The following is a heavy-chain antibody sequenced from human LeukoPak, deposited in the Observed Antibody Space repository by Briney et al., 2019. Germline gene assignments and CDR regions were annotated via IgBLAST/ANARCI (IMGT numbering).Heavy chain of an antibody. Sequence: SGGSLRLSCAASGFTFSGYSMNWVRQAPGKGLEWVSSISSSSSYIYYADSVKGRFTISRDNAKNSLCLQMNSLRAEDTAVYYCARGISEYSSSEGDDYWGQGTLVTVSS. D-gene: IGHD6-6*01. J-gene: IGHJ4*02. V-gene: IGHV3-21*01. CDR3: ARGISEYSSSEGDDY. CDR1: GFTFSGYS. CDR2: ISSSSSYI.